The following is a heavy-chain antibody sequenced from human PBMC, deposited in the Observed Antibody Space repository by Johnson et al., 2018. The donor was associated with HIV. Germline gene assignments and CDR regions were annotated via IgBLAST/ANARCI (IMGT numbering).Heavy chain of an antibody. CDR2: ISWNSGSI. D-gene: IGHD1-26*01. J-gene: IGHJ3*02. CDR1: GFTFDDYA. V-gene: IGHV3-9*01. Sequence: VQLVESGGGLVQPGRSLRLSCAASGFTFDDYAMHWVRQAPGKGLEWVSGISWNSGSIGYADSVKGRFTISRDNAKNSLYLQMNSLRAEDTALYYCAKEYSGRYPPDAFDIWGQGTMVTVSS. CDR3: AKEYSGRYPPDAFDI.